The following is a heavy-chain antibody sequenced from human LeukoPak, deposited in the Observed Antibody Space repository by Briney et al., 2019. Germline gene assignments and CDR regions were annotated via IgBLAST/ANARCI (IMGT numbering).Heavy chain of an antibody. CDR2: IYYSGST. V-gene: IGHV4-59*01. CDR1: GGSISSYY. CDR3: ARELEEAFDI. D-gene: IGHD1-1*01. J-gene: IGHJ3*02. Sequence: SETLSLTCTVSGGSISSYYWSWIRQPPGKGLEWIGYIYYSGSTNYNPSLKSRVTISVDTSKNQFSLKLSSVTAAVTAVYYCARELEEAFDIWGQGTMVTVSS.